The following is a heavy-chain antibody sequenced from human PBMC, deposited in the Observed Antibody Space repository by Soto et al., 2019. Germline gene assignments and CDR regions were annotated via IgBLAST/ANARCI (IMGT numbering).Heavy chain of an antibody. CDR3: ARATGADKEDY. J-gene: IGHJ4*02. CDR1: GFTFSSYW. V-gene: IGHV3-7*04. CDR2: IKEDGSEK. D-gene: IGHD3-10*01. Sequence: SLRLSCAASGFTFSSYWMSWVRQAPGRGLEWVGNIKEDGSEKYYVDSVNGRFTVSRDNAKNSLYLQMNSLRAEDTAVYYCARATGADKEDYWGQGTLVTVSS.